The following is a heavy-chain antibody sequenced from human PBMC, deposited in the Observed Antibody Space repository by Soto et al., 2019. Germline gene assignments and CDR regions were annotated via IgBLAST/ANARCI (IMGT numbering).Heavy chain of an antibody. CDR1: GGSLSSGF. J-gene: IGHJ4*02. CDR3: TVGGGWLTDY. CDR2: IHYSGST. V-gene: IGHV4-59*01. D-gene: IGHD5-12*01. Sequence: QVQLQESGPGLVKPSETLSLTCSVSGGSLSSGFWGWFRQPPGKGLEWIGFIHYSGSTTYNPSLTSRLTISLDTSKNHFSLRLSSVTAADTALYYCTVGGGWLTDYWGLGTLVTVSS.